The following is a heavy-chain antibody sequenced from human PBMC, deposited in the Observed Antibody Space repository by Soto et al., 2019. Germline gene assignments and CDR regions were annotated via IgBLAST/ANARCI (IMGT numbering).Heavy chain of an antibody. V-gene: IGHV4-31*03. J-gene: IGHJ4*02. Sequence: QVQLQESGPGLVKPSQTLSLTCTVSGDSISSGGYYWSWIRQHPGKDLEWIGYIYYSGTTYYNPSLESRVSISADTSENQFSLKVKSVTVADTAVYYCASTYYTGDSGPYDYWGQGTLVTVSS. CDR1: GDSISSGGYY. CDR3: ASTYYTGDSGPYDY. D-gene: IGHD1-26*01. CDR2: IYYSGTT.